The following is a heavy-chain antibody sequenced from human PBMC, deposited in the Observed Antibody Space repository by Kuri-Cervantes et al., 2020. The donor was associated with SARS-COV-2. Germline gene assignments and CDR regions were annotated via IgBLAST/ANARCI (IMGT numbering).Heavy chain of an antibody. CDR2: IFSNDEK. J-gene: IGHJ6*03. CDR3: ARSVGYDFWSGYPIPYYYYYMDV. V-gene: IGHV2-26*01. D-gene: IGHD3-3*01. Sequence: SGPTLVKPTETLTLTCTVSGFSLSNARMGVSWIRQPPGKALEWLAHIFSNDEKSYSTSLKSRLTISKDTSKSQVVLTMTNMDPVDTATYYCARSVGYDFWSGYPIPYYYYYMDVWGKGTTVTVSS. CDR1: GFSLSNARMG.